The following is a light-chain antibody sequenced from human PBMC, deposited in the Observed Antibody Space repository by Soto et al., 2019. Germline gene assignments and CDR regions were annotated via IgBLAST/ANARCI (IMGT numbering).Light chain of an antibody. CDR1: QSLPTIY. V-gene: IGKV3-20*01. CDR3: QHCDNSPLWA. CDR2: GTS. J-gene: IGKJ2*01. Sequence: EIVLTQSPGTLSLSPGEGATLSCRASQSLPTIYTSWYQQKPGQAPRLLIFGTSIRATGIPDRFSGSGSGTDFTLTISRVEPEDFAVYYCQHCDNSPLWAFGQGTKLEIK.